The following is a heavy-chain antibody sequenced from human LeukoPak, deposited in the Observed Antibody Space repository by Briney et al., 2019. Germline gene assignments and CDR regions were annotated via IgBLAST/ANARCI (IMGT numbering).Heavy chain of an antibody. D-gene: IGHD6-25*01. V-gene: IGHV4-61*05. CDR1: GGSISSSSYY. Sequence: SETLSLTCSVSGGSISSSSYYWAWIRQPPGKGLEWIGYIYYSGSTNYNPSLKSRVTISVDTSKNQISLKLSSVTAADTAVYYCARAAPRVRFDLWGQGTLVTVSS. CDR3: ARAAPRVRFDL. CDR2: IYYSGST. J-gene: IGHJ5*02.